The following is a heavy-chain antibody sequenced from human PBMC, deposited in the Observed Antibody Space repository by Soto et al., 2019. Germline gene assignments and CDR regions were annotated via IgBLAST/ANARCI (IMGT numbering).Heavy chain of an antibody. D-gene: IGHD5-18*01. V-gene: IGHV3-13*01. CDR3: ARGTLGTDMDPKGAPSFFDY. CDR2: IGTAGDT. J-gene: IGHJ4*02. Sequence: GGSLRLSCAASGFTFSSYDMHWVRQATGKGLEWVSAIGTAGDTYYPGSVKGRFTISRENAKNSLYLQMNSLRAEDTAVYYCARGTLGTDMDPKGAPSFFDYWGKGTWDPVSS. CDR1: GFTFSSYD.